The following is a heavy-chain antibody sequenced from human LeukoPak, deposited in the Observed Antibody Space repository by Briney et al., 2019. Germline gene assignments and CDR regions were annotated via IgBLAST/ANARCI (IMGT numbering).Heavy chain of an antibody. J-gene: IGHJ4*02. D-gene: IGHD2-21*02. CDR3: ARLGHIVVVTANYYFDY. V-gene: IGHV1-18*01. CDR1: GYTFTSYG. Sequence: ASVKVSCKASGYTFTSYGISWVRQAPGQGLEWMGWISAYNGNTNYAQKLQGRVTMTTDTSTSTAYMELRSLRSDDKAVYYCARLGHIVVVTANYYFDYWGQGTLVTVSS. CDR2: ISAYNGNT.